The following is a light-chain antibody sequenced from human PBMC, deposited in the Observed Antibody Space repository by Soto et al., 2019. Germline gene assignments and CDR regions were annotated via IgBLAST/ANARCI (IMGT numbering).Light chain of an antibody. Sequence: DIQMTQSPSSVSASVGDRVTITCRASQGISSWLAWYQQKPGKAPKLLIFDASILQSGVPSRFSGSGSGTEFTLSISRLQTDDFATYYCQQYGSFSPITFGGGTRLEI. CDR2: DAS. J-gene: IGKJ5*01. CDR1: QGISSW. CDR3: QQYGSFSPIT. V-gene: IGKV1-12*01.